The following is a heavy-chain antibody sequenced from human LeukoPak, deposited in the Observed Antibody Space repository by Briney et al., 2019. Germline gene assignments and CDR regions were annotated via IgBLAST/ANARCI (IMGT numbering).Heavy chain of an antibody. CDR1: VYTFTSYG. CDR2: IRAYNVNT. V-gene: IGHV1-18*01. CDR3: ARGDGDFGMVNHYFDY. Sequence: GASVNVSCKASVYTFTSYGISWVRQAPGQGLEWMGGIRAYNVNTNYAQKLKGRVTMNTDTSTSTAYMGLSRLRSDDTPLYYCARGDGDFGMVNHYFDYWGQGTLVTVSS. D-gene: IGHD2-21*01. J-gene: IGHJ4*02.